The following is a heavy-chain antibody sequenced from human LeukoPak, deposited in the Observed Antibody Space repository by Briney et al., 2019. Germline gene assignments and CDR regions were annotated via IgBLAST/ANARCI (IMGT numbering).Heavy chain of an antibody. V-gene: IGHV5-51*01. CDR3: ARHSSSSPDY. CDR1: GYSFTNHW. Sequence: GESLKISCTGSGYSFTNHWIGWVRRMPGKGLEWMGIIYPGDSDIRYSPSFQGQVTISADKSISTAYLQWSSLKASDTAMYFCARHSSSSPDYWGQGTLVTVSS. D-gene: IGHD6-13*01. CDR2: IYPGDSDI. J-gene: IGHJ4*02.